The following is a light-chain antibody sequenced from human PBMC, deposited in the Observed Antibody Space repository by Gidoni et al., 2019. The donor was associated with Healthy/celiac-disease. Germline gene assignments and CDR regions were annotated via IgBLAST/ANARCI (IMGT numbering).Light chain of an antibody. V-gene: IGKV3-15*01. CDR2: GAS. J-gene: IGKJ3*01. Sequence: IVMTQSPATLSVSPGERATLSCRASQSVSSNLAWYQQKPGQAPRLLIYGASTRATGIPARFSGSGSGTEFTLTISSLQSEDFAVYYCQQYNNWPPGTTFGPGTKVDIK. CDR3: QQYNNWPPGTT. CDR1: QSVSSN.